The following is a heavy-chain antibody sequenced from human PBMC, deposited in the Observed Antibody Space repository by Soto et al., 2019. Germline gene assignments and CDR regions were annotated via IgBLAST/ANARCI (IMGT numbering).Heavy chain of an antibody. CDR3: ARATVTTPYYFDY. CDR1: GFTLSSHD. Sequence: GGSLRLSCAASGFTLSSHDLHWVRQATGKGLEWVSGITSAGGTYYPGSVKGRFTISRDNAKNSFYLQMNSLRAGDTAVYYCARATVTTPYYFDYWGQGALVTVSS. V-gene: IGHV3-13*01. J-gene: IGHJ4*02. CDR2: ITSAGGT. D-gene: IGHD1-1*01.